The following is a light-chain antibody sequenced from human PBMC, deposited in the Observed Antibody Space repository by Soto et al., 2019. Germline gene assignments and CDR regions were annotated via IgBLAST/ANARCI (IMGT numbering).Light chain of an antibody. J-gene: IGKJ1*01. V-gene: IGKV3-15*01. Sequence: EIVMTQSPATLSVSQGERATLSCRASQSVSSNLAWYQQKPVQAPRLLIYGASTRATGIPARFSGSGSGTEFTLTISSLQSEDFAVYYCQHYNNWPPWTFGQGTKVEIK. CDR3: QHYNNWPPWT. CDR2: GAS. CDR1: QSVSSN.